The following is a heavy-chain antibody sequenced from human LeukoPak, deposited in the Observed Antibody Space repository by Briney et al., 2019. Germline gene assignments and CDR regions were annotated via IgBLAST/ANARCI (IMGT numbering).Heavy chain of an antibody. V-gene: IGHV4-31*03. CDR2: IYYSGST. CDR1: GGSISSGGYY. CDR3: ARGVSLWFGELSAPGNFDY. J-gene: IGHJ4*02. D-gene: IGHD3-10*01. Sequence: SETLSLTCTVSGGSISSGGYYWSWIRQHPGKGLEWIGYIYYSGSTYYNPSLKSRVTISVDTSKNQISLKLRSVTAADAAVYYCARGVSLWFGELSAPGNFDYWGQGTLVTVSS.